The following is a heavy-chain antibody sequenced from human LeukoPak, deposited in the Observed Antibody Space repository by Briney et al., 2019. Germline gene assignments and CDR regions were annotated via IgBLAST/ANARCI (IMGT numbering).Heavy chain of an antibody. CDR1: GGSISSGGYY. CDR2: IYTSGST. D-gene: IGHD2-15*01. CDR3: ARLRCSGGSCYSIYYYYGMDV. Sequence: SETLSLTCTVSGGSISSGGYYWTWIRQPAGKGLEWIGRIYTSGSTNYNPSLKSRVTISINMSKNQFSLKLSSVTAADTAVYYCARLRCSGGSCYSIYYYYGMDVWGQGTTVTVSS. J-gene: IGHJ6*02. V-gene: IGHV4-61*02.